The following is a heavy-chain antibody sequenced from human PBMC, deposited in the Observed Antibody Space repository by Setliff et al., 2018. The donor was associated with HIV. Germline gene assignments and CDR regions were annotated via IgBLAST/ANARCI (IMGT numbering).Heavy chain of an antibody. CDR3: VTSKPHNWNDGANWFDP. CDR1: GLSINFGYY. Sequence: SETLSLTCSVSGLSINFGYYWGWIRQPPGKGLEWIGSVYHDGNSYFNPSLKSRVTISMDTSKNQVSLRLKSVTAADKAIYYCVTSKPHNWNDGANWFDPWGQGTLVTVSS. D-gene: IGHD1-20*01. J-gene: IGHJ5*02. CDR2: VYHDGNS. V-gene: IGHV4-38-2*02.